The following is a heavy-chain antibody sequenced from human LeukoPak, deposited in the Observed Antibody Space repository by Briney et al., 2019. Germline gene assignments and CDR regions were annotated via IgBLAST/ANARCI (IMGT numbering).Heavy chain of an antibody. D-gene: IGHD3-22*01. J-gene: IGHJ5*02. CDR1: GYTFTGYY. Sequence: ASVKVSCKASGYTFTGYYMHWVRQAPGQGLEWMGWINPNSGGTNYAQKFQGWVTMTRDTSISTAYMELSRLRSDDTAVYYCARGGGFDSSGYNWFDPWGQGTLVTVSS. CDR2: INPNSGGT. CDR3: ARGGGFDSSGYNWFDP. V-gene: IGHV1-2*04.